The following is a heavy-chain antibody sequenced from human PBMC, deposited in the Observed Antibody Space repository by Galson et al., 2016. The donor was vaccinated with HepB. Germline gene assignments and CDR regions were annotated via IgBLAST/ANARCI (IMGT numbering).Heavy chain of an antibody. CDR3: AKRPYSYGWHYGMDV. J-gene: IGHJ6*02. D-gene: IGHD5-18*01. CDR1: GFSFSSYA. Sequence: SLRLSCAASGFSFSSYAMRWVRQAPGKGLEWVSGITSGGTTYYADSVKVRFTISRDNSKNILYLQMKSLRDEDTAVYYCAKRPYSYGWHYGMDVWGQGTTVTVSS. V-gene: IGHV3-23*01. CDR2: ITSGGTT.